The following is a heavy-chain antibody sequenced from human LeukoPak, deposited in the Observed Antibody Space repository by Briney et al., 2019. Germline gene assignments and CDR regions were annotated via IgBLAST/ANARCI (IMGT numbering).Heavy chain of an antibody. V-gene: IGHV3-33*01. D-gene: IGHD1-1*01. CDR3: ARHLDD. Sequence: TGGSLRLSCAASGFTFSSYGMHWVRQAPGKGLEWVAVIWYDGSYKYYADSVKGRFTISRDNSKNTLYLQMNSLRAEDTAVYFCARHLDDWGQGSLVTVSS. CDR1: GFTFSSYG. CDR2: IWYDGSYK. J-gene: IGHJ4*02.